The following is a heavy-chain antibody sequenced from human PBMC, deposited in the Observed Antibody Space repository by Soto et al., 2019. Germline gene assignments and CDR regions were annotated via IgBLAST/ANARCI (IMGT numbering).Heavy chain of an antibody. CDR3: AKVMITFGGSRYGLDV. CDR1: GFTFSSYG. CDR2: ISYDGGNK. J-gene: IGHJ6*02. D-gene: IGHD3-16*01. Sequence: GGSLRLSCAASGFTFSSYGIHWVRQTPGKGLEWVAFISYDGGNKYYADSVKGRFTISRDSSKNTLFLQMNSLRAEDTAVYYCAKVMITFGGSRYGLDVWGQGITVTVSS. V-gene: IGHV3-30*18.